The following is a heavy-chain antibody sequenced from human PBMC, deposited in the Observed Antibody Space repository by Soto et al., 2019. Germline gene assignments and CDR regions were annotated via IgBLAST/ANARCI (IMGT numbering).Heavy chain of an antibody. V-gene: IGHV3-33*01. CDR1: GFTFSSYG. D-gene: IGHD3-10*01. CDR3: ARDQVSAVGDDAFDI. J-gene: IGHJ3*02. Sequence: QVQLVESGGGVVQPGRSLRLSCAASGFTFSSYGMHWVRQAPGKGLEWVAVIWYDGSNKYYADSVKGRFTISRDNSKNTLYLQMHSLRAEDTAVYYCARDQVSAVGDDAFDIWGQGTMVTVSS. CDR2: IWYDGSNK.